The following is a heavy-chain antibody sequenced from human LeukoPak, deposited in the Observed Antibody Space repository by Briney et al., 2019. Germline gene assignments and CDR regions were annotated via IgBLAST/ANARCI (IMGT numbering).Heavy chain of an antibody. D-gene: IGHD6-19*01. J-gene: IGHJ4*02. Sequence: SETLSLTCAVSGGSISSHYWSWIRQPPGKGLEWIGYIYYSGSTNYNPSLKSRVTISVDTSKNQFSLKLSSVTAADTAVYYCARARRIAVAMGYYFDYWGQGTLVTVSS. CDR3: ARARRIAVAMGYYFDY. V-gene: IGHV4-59*11. CDR1: GGSISSHY. CDR2: IYYSGST.